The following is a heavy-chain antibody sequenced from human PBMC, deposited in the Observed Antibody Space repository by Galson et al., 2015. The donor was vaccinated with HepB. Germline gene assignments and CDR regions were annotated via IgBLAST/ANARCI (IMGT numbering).Heavy chain of an antibody. CDR2: ISYDGSNK. J-gene: IGHJ4*02. Sequence: SLRLSCAASGFTFSSYGMHWVRQAPGKGLEWVAVISYDGSNKYYADSVKGRFTISRDNSKNTLYLQMNSLRAEDTAVYYCAKRESPSTYSSDSSGYDLDYWGPGILVTVSS. CDR1: GFTFSSYG. D-gene: IGHD3-22*01. V-gene: IGHV3-30*18. CDR3: AKRESPSTYSSDSSGYDLDY.